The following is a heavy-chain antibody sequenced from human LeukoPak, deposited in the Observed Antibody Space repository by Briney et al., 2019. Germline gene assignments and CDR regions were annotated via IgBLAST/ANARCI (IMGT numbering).Heavy chain of an antibody. D-gene: IGHD1-26*01. CDR1: GFTFSSYA. Sequence: GGSLRLSCAASGFTFSSYAMSWVRQAPGKGLEWVSAISGRGGITYYADSVKGRFTISRDNSKNTLYLQMNSLRAEDTAVYYCAADRPQGIVQIGFDYWGQGTLVTVSS. CDR3: AADRPQGIVQIGFDY. V-gene: IGHV3-23*01. CDR2: ISGRGGIT. J-gene: IGHJ4*02.